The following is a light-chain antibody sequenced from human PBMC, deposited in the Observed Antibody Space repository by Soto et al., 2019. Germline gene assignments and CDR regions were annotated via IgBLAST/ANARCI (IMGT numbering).Light chain of an antibody. CDR2: DAS. V-gene: IGKV3-20*01. CDR3: QQYASSPLT. Sequence: EIELTQSPGTLSLSPGERATLSCRASQSVSSSYLAWYQQKPGQAPRPLIYDASSRATGIPDRFSGSGSGTDFTLTISRLQPEDFAVYYCQQYASSPLTFGGGTKVDIK. J-gene: IGKJ4*01. CDR1: QSVSSSY.